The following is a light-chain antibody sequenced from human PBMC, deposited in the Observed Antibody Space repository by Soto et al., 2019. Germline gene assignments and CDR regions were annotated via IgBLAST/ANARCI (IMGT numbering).Light chain of an antibody. V-gene: IGLV2-14*03. CDR1: SSDVGAYNY. Sequence: QSALTQPASVSGSPGQSITISCTGTSSDVGAYNYVSWYQQHPGKAPKLMIYDVSNRPSGVSNRFSGSKSGNTASLTISGLQAEDEADYCCSSYTSSDTVVFGGGTKLTVL. J-gene: IGLJ2*01. CDR2: DVS. CDR3: SSYTSSDTVV.